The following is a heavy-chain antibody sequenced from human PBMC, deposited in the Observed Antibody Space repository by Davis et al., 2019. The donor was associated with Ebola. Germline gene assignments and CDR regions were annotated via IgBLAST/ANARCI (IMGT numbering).Heavy chain of an antibody. Sequence: SLKTPCETSGFIFRHYVMRWVRQAPGKWLAWVAVISYDGSNKYYADSVKGRFTISRDNSKNTLYLQMNSLRADDTAVYYCARRSGPDYWGQGTLVTVSS. CDR3: ARRSGPDY. CDR1: GFIFRHYV. D-gene: IGHD2-15*01. J-gene: IGHJ4*02. CDR2: ISYDGSNK. V-gene: IGHV3-30*03.